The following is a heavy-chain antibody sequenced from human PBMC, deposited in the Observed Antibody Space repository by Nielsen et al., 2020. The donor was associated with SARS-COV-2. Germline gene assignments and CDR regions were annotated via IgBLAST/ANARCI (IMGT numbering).Heavy chain of an antibody. CDR1: GGSVSSGSYY. V-gene: IGHV4-61*01. CDR3: AREGWTSPYYYFDY. CDR2: IYYSGST. J-gene: IGHJ4*02. D-gene: IGHD6-19*01. Sequence: ESLKISCTVSGGSVSSGSYYWSWIRQPPGKGLEWIGYIYYSGSTNYNPSLKSRVTISVDTSKNQFSLKLSSVTAADTAVYYCAREGWTSPYYYFDYWGQGTLVTVSS.